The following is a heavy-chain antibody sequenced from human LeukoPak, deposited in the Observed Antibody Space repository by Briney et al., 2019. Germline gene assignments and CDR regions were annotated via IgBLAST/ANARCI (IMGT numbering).Heavy chain of an antibody. J-gene: IGHJ4*02. D-gene: IGHD4-17*01. CDR3: ARAFSTTAFDS. V-gene: IGHV3-21*01. CDR1: GFTFSSYS. Sequence: GGSLRLSCAASGFTFSSYSMNWVRQAPGKGLEWVSSISSSSSYIYYADSVKGRFTISRDNSKNTLYLQMNSLRAEDTAVYYCARAFSTTAFDSWGQGTLVTVSS. CDR2: ISSSSSYI.